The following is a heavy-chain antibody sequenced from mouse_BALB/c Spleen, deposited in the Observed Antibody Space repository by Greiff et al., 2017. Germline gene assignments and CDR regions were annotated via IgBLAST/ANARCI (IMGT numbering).Heavy chain of an antibody. V-gene: IGHV5-4*02. CDR2: ISDGGSYT. CDR1: GFTFSDYY. D-gene: IGHD2-4*01. J-gene: IGHJ3*01. CDR3: ARDYDYDGGGFAY. Sequence: EVKLVESGGGLVKPGGSLKLSCAASGFTFSDYYMYWVRQTPEKRLEWVATISDGGSYTYYPDSVKGRFTISRDNAKNNLYLQMSSLKSEDTAMYYCARDYDYDGGGFAYWGQGTLVTVSA.